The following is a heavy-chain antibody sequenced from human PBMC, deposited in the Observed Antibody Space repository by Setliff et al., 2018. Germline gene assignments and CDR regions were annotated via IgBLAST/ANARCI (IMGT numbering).Heavy chain of an antibody. V-gene: IGHV1-3*01. CDR3: ARETYDILTGYTYWYFGL. CDR2: INGGNGNT. Sequence: ASVMVSCKASGYTFTNYALHWLRQAPGQRLEWMAYINGGNGNTHYSQKFRGRVTVTRDTSASTVFMELSTLRSEDTAVYYCARETYDILTGYTYWYFGLWGRGTLVTVSS. D-gene: IGHD3-9*01. CDR1: GYTFTNYA. J-gene: IGHJ2*01.